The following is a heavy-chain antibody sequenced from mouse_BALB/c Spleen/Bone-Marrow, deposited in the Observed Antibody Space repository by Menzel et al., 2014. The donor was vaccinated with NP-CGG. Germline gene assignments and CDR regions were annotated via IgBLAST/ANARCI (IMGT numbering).Heavy chain of an antibody. J-gene: IGHJ3*01. CDR2: SRNKAKYYTT. Sequence: EVNLVDSGGGLVQPGDSLRLSCATSGFTFSDFYMEWVRPPPGKRLEWIAASRNKAKYYTTEYSASVKGRFIVSRDTSQSVLYLQMNALRAEDTAIYYCARDVGYGNYFVYWGQGTLVTVSA. D-gene: IGHD2-10*02. V-gene: IGHV7-1*02. CDR1: GFTFSDFY. CDR3: ARDVGYGNYFVY.